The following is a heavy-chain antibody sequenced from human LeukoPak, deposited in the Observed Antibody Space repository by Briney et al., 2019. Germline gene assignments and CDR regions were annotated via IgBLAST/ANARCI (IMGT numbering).Heavy chain of an antibody. CDR3: AYHINPYGMDV. Sequence: TSETLSLTCTVSGGSISSYYWSWIRQPAGKGLEWIGRIYTSGSTNYNPSLKSRVTMSVDTSKNQFSLKLSSVTAADTAVYCCAYHINPYGMDVWGQGTTVTVSS. CDR2: IYTSGST. V-gene: IGHV4-4*07. J-gene: IGHJ6*02. CDR1: GGSISSYY. D-gene: IGHD1-14*01.